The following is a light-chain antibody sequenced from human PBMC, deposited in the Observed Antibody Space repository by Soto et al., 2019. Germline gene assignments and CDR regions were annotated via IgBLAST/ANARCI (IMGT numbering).Light chain of an antibody. J-gene: IGKJ5*01. CDR1: QSIGTW. CDR2: DAS. V-gene: IGKV1-5*01. Sequence: DIQMTQSPSTLSASVGDSVTITCRASQSIGTWLAWYQHRPGKAPSLLIYDASTLRSGVPARFSGSGSGTEFTLTISSLQADDFATYYCQPSDTYPLTFGQGTRLDIK. CDR3: QPSDTYPLT.